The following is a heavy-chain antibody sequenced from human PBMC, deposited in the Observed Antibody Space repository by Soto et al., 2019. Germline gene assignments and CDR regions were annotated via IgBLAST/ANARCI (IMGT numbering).Heavy chain of an antibody. CDR1: GFTFSYYG. D-gene: IGHD2-2*01. Sequence: QVQLVESGGGVVQPGRSLRLSCVASGFTFSYYGMHWVRQAPGKGLEWVAIISYDGNKKYYADSVKGRFTISRDNSKNTMYLPMDSPRTYDTAKYFCAEDTGDCRRTNCNAGDNWFGPWGQGDLVTVS. V-gene: IGHV3-30*18. CDR2: ISYDGNKK. J-gene: IGHJ5*02. CDR3: AEDTGDCRRTNCNAGDNWFGP.